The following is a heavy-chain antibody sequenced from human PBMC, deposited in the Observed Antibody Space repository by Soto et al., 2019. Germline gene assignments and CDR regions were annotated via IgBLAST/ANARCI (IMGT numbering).Heavy chain of an antibody. J-gene: IGHJ4*02. CDR1: GYSFTSYW. CDR3: ARHFLREQPHDF. CDR2: IYPGNSDI. D-gene: IGHD6-13*01. Sequence: PGESLKISCKGSGYSFTSYWIGWVRQMPGKGLEWMGIIYPGNSDIRYSPSFQGQVTISADTSISTAYLQWSSLKASDTAMYYCARHFLREQPHDFWGQGTLVTVSS. V-gene: IGHV5-51*01.